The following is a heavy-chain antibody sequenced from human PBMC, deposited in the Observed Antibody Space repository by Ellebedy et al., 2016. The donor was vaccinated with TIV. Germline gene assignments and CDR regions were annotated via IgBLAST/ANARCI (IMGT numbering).Heavy chain of an antibody. Sequence: GGSLRLSCAASGFTFSSYWMSWVRQAPGKGLEWVANINQDGSGKYYVDSVKGRFTISRDNAKNLLYLQMNSLRVEDTSVYYCARDLGHSGYDLLDPWGQGTLVTVSA. J-gene: IGHJ5*02. CDR2: INQDGSGK. D-gene: IGHD5-12*01. CDR3: ARDLGHSGYDLLDP. CDR1: GFTFSSYW. V-gene: IGHV3-7*03.